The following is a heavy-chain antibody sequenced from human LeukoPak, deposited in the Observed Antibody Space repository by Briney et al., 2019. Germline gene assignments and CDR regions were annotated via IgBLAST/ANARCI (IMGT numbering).Heavy chain of an antibody. CDR2: ISWNSGSI. CDR1: GFTFDDYA. CDR3: ARGLGDDYGDYLDRDYYGMDV. V-gene: IGHV3-9*01. J-gene: IGHJ6*02. Sequence: GGSLRLSCAASGFTFDDYAMHWVRQAPGKGLEWVSGISWNSGSIGYADSVKGRFTISRDNAKNSLYLQMNSLRAGDTAVYYCARGLGDDYGDYLDRDYYGMDVWGQGTTVTVSS. D-gene: IGHD4-17*01.